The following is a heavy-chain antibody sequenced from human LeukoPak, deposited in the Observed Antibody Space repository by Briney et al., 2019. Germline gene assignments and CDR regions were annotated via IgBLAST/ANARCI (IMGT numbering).Heavy chain of an antibody. J-gene: IGHJ3*01. CDR3: ARASYYYDTTGLGAVDL. Sequence: PGGSLRLSCAASGFTFTSYGMTWVRQAPGKGLEWVSSLSGSGSYRYYTDSVKGRFTISRDDAKNSLFLQMNSLRAEDTALYYCARASYYYDTTGLGAVDLWGQGTMVTVSS. D-gene: IGHD3-22*01. V-gene: IGHV3-21*04. CDR1: GFTFTSYG. CDR2: LSGSGSYR.